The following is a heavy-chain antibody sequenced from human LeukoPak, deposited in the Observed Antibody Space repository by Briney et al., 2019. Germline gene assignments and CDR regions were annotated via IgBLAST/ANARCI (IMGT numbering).Heavy chain of an antibody. CDR1: GGSFSGYY. V-gene: IGHV4-34*01. J-gene: IGHJ6*02. Sequence: SETLSLTCAVYGGSFSGYYWSWIRQPSGKGLEWIGEINHSGSTNYNPSLKSRVTISVDTSRNQFSLKLSSVTAADTAVYYCARGGGYNPYYYYYGMDVWGQGTTVTVSS. D-gene: IGHD5-24*01. CDR2: INHSGST. CDR3: ARGGGYNPYYYYYGMDV.